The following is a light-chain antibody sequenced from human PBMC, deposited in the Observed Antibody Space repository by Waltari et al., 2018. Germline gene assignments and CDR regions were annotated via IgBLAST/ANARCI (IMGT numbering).Light chain of an antibody. Sequence: QLVLTQSPSASASLGASVKLTCTLSSGHSSNVIAWLQQQPAKGPRYLMRVNSDGSHRRGDEIPGRVSGSSSGAERYRTIASLQSEDEADYYCQTGGHGTWVFGGGTKLTVL. CDR2: VNSDGSH. CDR1: SGHSSNV. V-gene: IGLV4-69*01. CDR3: QTGGHGTWV. J-gene: IGLJ3*02.